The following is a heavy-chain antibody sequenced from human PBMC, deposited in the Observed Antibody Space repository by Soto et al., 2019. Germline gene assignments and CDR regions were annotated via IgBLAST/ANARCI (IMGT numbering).Heavy chain of an antibody. CDR2: ISAHNGNT. CDR1: GYTFTSYG. J-gene: IGHJ4*02. CDR3: ARGRYGDY. D-gene: IGHD1-1*01. V-gene: IGHV1-18*01. Sequence: QVHLVQSGAEVKKPGASVKVSCKCSGYTFTSYGITWVRQAPGQGLEGMGWISAHNGNTDYAQKPQGRVTVTRDTSTSTAYMELRSLRSDATAVYYCARGRYGDYWGQGALVTVSS.